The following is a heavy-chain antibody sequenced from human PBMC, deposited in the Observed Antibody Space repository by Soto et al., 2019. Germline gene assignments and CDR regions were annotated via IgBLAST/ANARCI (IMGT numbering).Heavy chain of an antibody. J-gene: IGHJ4*02. Sequence: SVKVSCTASGFTFTSSAVQWVRQARGQRLEWIGWIVVGSGNTNYAQKFQERVTITRDMSTSTAYMELSSLRSEDTDVYYCAADLFKASIAVAGTPCFDYWGQGTLVTVSS. CDR1: GFTFTSSA. CDR3: AADLFKASIAVAGTPCFDY. D-gene: IGHD6-19*01. CDR2: IVVGSGNT. V-gene: IGHV1-58*01.